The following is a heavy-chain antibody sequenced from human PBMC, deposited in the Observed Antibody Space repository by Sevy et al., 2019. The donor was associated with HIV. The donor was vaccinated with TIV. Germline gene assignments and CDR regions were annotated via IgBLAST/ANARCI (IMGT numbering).Heavy chain of an antibody. CDR2: IFSSSSWI. CDR3: TRDKTILEGRYGMDV. D-gene: IGHD3-3*01. J-gene: IGHJ6*02. Sequence: GGSLRLSCAASGFIFNDYNMNWVRQAPGKGLEWVSFIFSSSSWIYYADSVKGRFTISRDNTKNSLYLPMNSLRAEETAVYYCTRDKTILEGRYGMDVWGQGTTVTVSS. V-gene: IGHV3-21*01. CDR1: GFIFNDYN.